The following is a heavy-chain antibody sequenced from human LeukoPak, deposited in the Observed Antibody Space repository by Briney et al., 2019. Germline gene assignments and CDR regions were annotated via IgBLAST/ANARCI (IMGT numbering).Heavy chain of an antibody. CDR2: IKQDGSEK. CDR3: AASLGYCSSTSCWSDAFDT. V-gene: IGHV3-7*03. Sequence: GGSLRLSCAASGFTFSSYWMSWVRQAPGKGPEWVANIKQDGSEKYYVDSVKGRFTISRDNAKNSLYLQMNSVRAEDTAVYYCAASLGYCSSTSCWSDAFDTWGQGTMVTVSS. J-gene: IGHJ3*02. CDR1: GFTFSSYW. D-gene: IGHD2-2*01.